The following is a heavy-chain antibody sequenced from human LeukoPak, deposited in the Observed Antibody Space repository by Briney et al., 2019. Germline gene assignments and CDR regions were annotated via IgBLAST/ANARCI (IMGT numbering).Heavy chain of an antibody. V-gene: IGHV4-39*01. J-gene: IGHJ4*02. CDR1: GGSISSSSYY. CDR2: IYYSGST. CDR3: ARHGDDIVVVPADPRATEFDY. Sequence: SETLSLTCTVSGGSISSSSYYWGWIRQPPGKGLEWIGSIYYSGSTYYNPSLKSRVTISVDTSKNQFSLKLSSVTAADTAVYYCARHGDDIVVVPADPRATEFDYWGQGTLVTVSS. D-gene: IGHD2-2*01.